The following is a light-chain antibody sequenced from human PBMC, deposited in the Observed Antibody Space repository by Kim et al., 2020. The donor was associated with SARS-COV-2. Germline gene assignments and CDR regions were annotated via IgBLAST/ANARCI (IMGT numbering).Light chain of an antibody. Sequence: ALGQTVRITCQGDSRRTYYASWYQQKPGQAPALVIYAKNNRPSGIPDRFSGSSSGNTASLTITGAQAEDEADYYCKSRDTSGDRLVFGGGTKLTVL. CDR3: KSRDTSGDRLV. CDR1: SRRTYY. J-gene: IGLJ2*01. CDR2: AKN. V-gene: IGLV3-19*01.